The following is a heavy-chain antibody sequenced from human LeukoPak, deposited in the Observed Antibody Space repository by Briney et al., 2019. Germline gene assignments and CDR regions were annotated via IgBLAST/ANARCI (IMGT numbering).Heavy chain of an antibody. D-gene: IGHD5-12*01. Sequence: ASVKVSCKASGGTFSSYAISWVRQAPGQGLEWMGGIIPIFGTANYAQKFQGRVTITTDESTSTAYMELSSLRSEDTAVYYCASHGSGYEVYSHNFDYWGQGTLVTVSS. CDR3: ASHGSGYEVYSHNFDY. J-gene: IGHJ4*02. CDR2: IIPIFGTA. V-gene: IGHV1-69*05. CDR1: GGTFSSYA.